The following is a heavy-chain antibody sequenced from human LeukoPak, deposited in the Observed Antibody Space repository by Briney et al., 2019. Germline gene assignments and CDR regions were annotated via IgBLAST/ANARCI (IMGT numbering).Heavy chain of an antibody. Sequence: SETLSLTCAVSGGSISSGGYSWSWIRQPPGKGLEWIGYIYHSGSTYYNPSLKSRVTISVDTSKDQFSLKLSSVTAADTAVYYCARGPTWGIAAENDYWGQGTLVTVSS. J-gene: IGHJ4*02. CDR2: IYHSGST. D-gene: IGHD6-13*01. CDR3: ARGPTWGIAAENDY. CDR1: GGSISSGGYS. V-gene: IGHV4-30-2*01.